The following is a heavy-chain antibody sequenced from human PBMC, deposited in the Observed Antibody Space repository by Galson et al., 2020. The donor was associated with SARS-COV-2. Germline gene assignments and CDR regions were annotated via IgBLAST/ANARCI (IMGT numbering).Heavy chain of an antibody. CDR3: ARDSSWGYCRGGSCYSFDY. CDR2: ISHEGRHI. CDR1: GFTFSAYA. D-gene: IGHD2-15*01. J-gene: IGHJ4*02. V-gene: IGHV3-30*04. Sequence: GGSLRLSCAASGFTFSAYAMHWVRQAPGKGLEWVAVISHEGRHIYHADSVKGRFTISRDNSRNTLYLQMNSLRAEDTAVYFCARDSSWGYCRGGSCYSFDYWGQGILGTVSS.